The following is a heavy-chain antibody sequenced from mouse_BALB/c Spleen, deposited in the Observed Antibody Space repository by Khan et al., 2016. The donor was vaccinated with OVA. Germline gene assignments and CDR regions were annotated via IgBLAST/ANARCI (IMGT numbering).Heavy chain of an antibody. CDR2: IYPGDGDT. Sequence: QVQLQQSGAELARPGASVKLSCKASGYTFTSYWMQWVKQRPGQGLEWIGSIYPGDGDTRYTQKFKGKATLTADKSTSAGYMQLSSLASDDSAVYYCARRRDAMDYWGQGTSVTVSS. CDR1: GYTFTSYW. J-gene: IGHJ4*01. V-gene: IGHV1-87*01. CDR3: ARRRDAMDY.